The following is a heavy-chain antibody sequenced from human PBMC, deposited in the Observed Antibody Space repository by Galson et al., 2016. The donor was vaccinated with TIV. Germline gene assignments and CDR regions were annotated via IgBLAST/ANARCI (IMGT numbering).Heavy chain of an antibody. Sequence: SLRLSCAASGFAFNFYAMNWVRQAPGKGLEWISSISLNSNHIYYAESVEGRFTISRDNAASSLFLEMSSLRADDTAVYYCAKVFGSGAYSQGDGLDIWGQGTVVTVSS. D-gene: IGHD3-10*01. V-gene: IGHV3-21*01. J-gene: IGHJ3*02. CDR3: AKVFGSGAYSQGDGLDI. CDR2: ISLNSNHI. CDR1: GFAFNFYA.